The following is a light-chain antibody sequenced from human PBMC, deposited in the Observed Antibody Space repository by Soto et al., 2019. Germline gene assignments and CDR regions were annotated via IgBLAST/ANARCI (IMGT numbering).Light chain of an antibody. J-gene: IGKJ1*01. Sequence: VMTQSPTTLSVSPGERATLSCRASQSVSSDLAWYQQKPGQTPRLLIYGASTRATGTPDRFSGSGSGTDFTLTISRLEPEDFAVYYCQQFGSSPTFGQGTKVDIK. CDR1: QSVSSD. CDR3: QQFGSSPT. V-gene: IGKV3-20*01. CDR2: GAS.